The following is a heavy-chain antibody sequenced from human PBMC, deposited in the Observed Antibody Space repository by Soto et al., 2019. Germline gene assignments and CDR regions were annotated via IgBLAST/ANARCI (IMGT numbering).Heavy chain of an antibody. V-gene: IGHV1-18*01. CDR2: ISAYNGNT. J-gene: IGHJ4*02. D-gene: IGHD2-21*02. Sequence: QVQLVQSGAEVKKPGASVKVSCKASGYTFTNFGISWVRQAPGQGLEWMGWISAYNGNTNFAQNFQGRVTMTTDTSTSTAYMVQRSVRSDDTAVYYCARGVTPIDYWGKGTLVAVSS. CDR1: GYTFTNFG. CDR3: ARGVTPIDY.